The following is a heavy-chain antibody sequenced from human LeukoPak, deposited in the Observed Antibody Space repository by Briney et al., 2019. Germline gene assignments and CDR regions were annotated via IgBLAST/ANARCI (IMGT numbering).Heavy chain of an antibody. V-gene: IGHV4-59*01. CDR3: AGVYSYGMDV. D-gene: IGHD2-8*01. Sequence: SETLSLTCTVSGGSISSYYWSWIRQPPGKGLEWIGYIYYSGSTNYNPSLKSRVTISLDTSKNQFSLSLSSVTAADTAVYYCAGVYSYGMDVWGQGTTVTVSS. J-gene: IGHJ6*02. CDR1: GGSISSYY. CDR2: IYYSGST.